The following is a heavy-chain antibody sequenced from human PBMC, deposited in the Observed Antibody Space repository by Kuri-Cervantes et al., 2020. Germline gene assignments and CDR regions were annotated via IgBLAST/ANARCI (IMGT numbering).Heavy chain of an antibody. Sequence: ASVKVSCKASGYTFTSYALHWVRQAPGQSLEWMGWINAGNADTKYSQKFQDRVTIIRDTSASTAYMDLSSLRSEDTAVYYCARGGSYGDYLYFDLWGRGTLVTVSS. CDR3: ARGGSYGDYLYFDL. D-gene: IGHD4-17*01. CDR1: GYTFTSYA. V-gene: IGHV1-3*01. CDR2: INAGNADT. J-gene: IGHJ2*01.